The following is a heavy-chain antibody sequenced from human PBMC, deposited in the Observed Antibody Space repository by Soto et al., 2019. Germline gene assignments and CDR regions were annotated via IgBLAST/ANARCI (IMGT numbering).Heavy chain of an antibody. CDR2: IYHSGST. V-gene: IGHV4-4*02. D-gene: IGHD6-19*01. CDR1: GGSISSSNW. Sequence: PSETLSLTCAVSGGSISSSNWWSWVRQPPGKGLEWIGEIYHSGSTNYNPSLKSRVTISVDKSKNQFSLKLSSVTAADTAVYYCARRHSSGRDPHMDVWGQGTTVTVSS. J-gene: IGHJ6*02. CDR3: ARRHSSGRDPHMDV.